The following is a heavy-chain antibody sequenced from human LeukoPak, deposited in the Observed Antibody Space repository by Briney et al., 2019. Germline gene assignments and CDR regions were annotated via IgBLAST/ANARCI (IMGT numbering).Heavy chain of an antibody. J-gene: IGHJ5*02. CDR2: MNPNSGYT. V-gene: IGHV1-8*01. CDR1: GYTFTSYD. CDR3: ARMGARQRIMRENWFDP. Sequence: ASVKVSCKASGYTFTSYDINWVRQATGQGLEWMGWMNPNSGYTGYAQKFQGRVTMTRDTSISTAYMELSRLRSDDTAVYYCARMGARQRIMRENWFDPWGQGTLVTVSS. D-gene: IGHD2/OR15-2a*01.